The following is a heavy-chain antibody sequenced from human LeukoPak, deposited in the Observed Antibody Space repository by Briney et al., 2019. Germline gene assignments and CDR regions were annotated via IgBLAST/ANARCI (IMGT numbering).Heavy chain of an antibody. V-gene: IGHV1-18*04. Sequence: GASVTVSFKASGYTFTSYGISWVRQAPGQGLEWMGWISPYNGNTNYAQKFQGRVTMTTHTSTSAAYMELRSLRSDDTAVYYCARDLLVVTAAIMWFDPWGQGTLVTVSS. CDR1: GYTFTSYG. CDR3: ARDLLVVTAAIMWFDP. CDR2: ISPYNGNT. J-gene: IGHJ5*02. D-gene: IGHD2-2*01.